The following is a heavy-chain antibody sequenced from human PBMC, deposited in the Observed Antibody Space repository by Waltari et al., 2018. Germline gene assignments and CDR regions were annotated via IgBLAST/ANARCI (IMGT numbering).Heavy chain of an antibody. CDR2: INPSGGSA. V-gene: IGHV1-46*01. Sequence: QVQLVQSGAEVKKPGASVNVSCKASGYTFANFHIHRVRQAPGNGLEWMGKINPSGGSAGYPQKFQGRITMTRDTSTGTVYMELSSLTSEDTAVYFCARVPPGPYYFDHWGQGTLVTVSS. CDR1: GYTFANFH. J-gene: IGHJ4*02. CDR3: ARVPPGPYYFDH.